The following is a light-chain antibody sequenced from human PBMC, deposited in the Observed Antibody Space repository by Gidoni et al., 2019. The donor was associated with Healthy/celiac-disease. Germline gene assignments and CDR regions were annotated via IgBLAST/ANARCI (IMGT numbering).Light chain of an antibody. Sequence: DIQRTQSPSSVSASVGDSVTITCRASQGISSWLAWYQQKPGKAPTLLIYAASSLHSGVPSRFSVSGSGTDFTLTISSLHPEYFATYYCQQANSFPITFGQGTRLEIK. CDR3: QQANSFPIT. CDR2: AAS. J-gene: IGKJ5*01. V-gene: IGKV1-12*01. CDR1: QGISSW.